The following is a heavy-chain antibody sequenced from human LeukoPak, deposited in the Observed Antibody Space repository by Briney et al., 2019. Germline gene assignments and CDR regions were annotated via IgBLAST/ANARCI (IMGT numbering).Heavy chain of an antibody. V-gene: IGHV3-7*01. J-gene: IGHJ4*02. Sequence: GGSLRLSCAASGFTFSSYWMSWVRQAPGKGLEWVANIKQDESEKYYVDSLKGRFTISRDNAKNSLYLQMNSLRAEDTAVYYCARDKVEGPTKLDYWGQGILVTVSS. CDR3: ARDKVEGPTKLDY. CDR1: GFTFSSYW. CDR2: IKQDESEK. D-gene: IGHD1-1*01.